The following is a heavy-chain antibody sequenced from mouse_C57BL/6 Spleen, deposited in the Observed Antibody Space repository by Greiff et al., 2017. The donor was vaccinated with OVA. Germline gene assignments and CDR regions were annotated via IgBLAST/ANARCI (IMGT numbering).Heavy chain of an antibody. V-gene: IGHV5-12*01. Sequence: EVQVVESGGGLVQPGGSLKLSCAASGFTFSDYYMYWVRQTPEKRLEWVAYISNGGGSTYYPDTVKGRFTISRDNAKNTLYLQMSRLKSEDTAMYYCARVTNWYFDYWGQGTTLTVSS. J-gene: IGHJ2*01. CDR1: GFTFSDYY. CDR3: ARVTNWYFDY. D-gene: IGHD4-1*02. CDR2: ISNGGGST.